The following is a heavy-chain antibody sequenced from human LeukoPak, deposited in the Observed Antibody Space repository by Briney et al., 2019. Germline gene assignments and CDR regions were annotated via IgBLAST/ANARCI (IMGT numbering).Heavy chain of an antibody. Sequence: PSETLSLTCTVSGYSISSGYYWGWIRQPPGTGLEWIGSIYHSGSTFYNPSLKSRVTISVATSKNQFSLKLSSVTAADTAVYYCARQPDGYKYDYWGQGTLVTVSS. V-gene: IGHV4-38-2*02. CDR1: GYSISSGYY. CDR2: IYHSGST. CDR3: ARQPDGYKYDY. J-gene: IGHJ4*02. D-gene: IGHD5-24*01.